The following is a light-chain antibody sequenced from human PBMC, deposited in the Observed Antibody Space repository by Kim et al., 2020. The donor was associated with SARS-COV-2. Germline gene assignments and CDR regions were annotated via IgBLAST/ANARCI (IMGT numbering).Light chain of an antibody. CDR1: QDISNY. J-gene: IGKJ4*01. CDR2: GAS. CDR3: QNYNSAPLT. V-gene: IGKV1-27*01. Sequence: ASVGDRVTITCRASQDISNYLAWYQQKPGKVPDLLIYGASTLQSGVPSRFSGSASGTDFTLTISSLQPDDYATYYCQNYNSAPLTFGGGTKVEI.